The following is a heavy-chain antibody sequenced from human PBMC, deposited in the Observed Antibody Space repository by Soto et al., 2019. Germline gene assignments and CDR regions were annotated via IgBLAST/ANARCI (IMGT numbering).Heavy chain of an antibody. CDR3: ARGRMGATLDFDY. CDR1: GGSFSGYY. V-gene: IGHV4-34*01. D-gene: IGHD1-26*01. CDR2: INHSGST. Sequence: KTSETLSLTCAVYGGSFSGYYWSWIRQPPGKGLEWIGEINHSGSTNYNPSLKSRVTISVDTSKNQFSLKLSSVTAADTAVYYCARGRMGATLDFDYWGQGTLVTVSS. J-gene: IGHJ4*02.